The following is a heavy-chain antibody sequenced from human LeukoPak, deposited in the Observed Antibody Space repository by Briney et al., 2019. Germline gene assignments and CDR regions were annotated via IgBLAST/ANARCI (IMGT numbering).Heavy chain of an antibody. CDR1: GGSINSHSYY. Sequence: SETLSLTCTVSGGSINSHSYYWGWIRQPPGKGLEWIGSVYYDGTSYSNPSLKTRVGVFVDTSRDQFSLDMDFVSAADTALYYCVRHISTNTGYFDSCGQGTLVSVSS. CDR2: VYYDGTS. D-gene: IGHD5-24*01. CDR3: VRHISTNTGYFDS. V-gene: IGHV4-39*01. J-gene: IGHJ4*02.